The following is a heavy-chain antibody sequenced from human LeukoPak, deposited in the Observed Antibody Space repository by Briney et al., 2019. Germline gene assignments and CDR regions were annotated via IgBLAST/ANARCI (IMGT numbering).Heavy chain of an antibody. CDR1: GYTFSSYW. D-gene: IGHD1-1*01. CDR2: INTDGSST. J-gene: IGHJ4*02. CDR3: ARGPTTYFDC. Sequence: GGSLRLSCAAPGYTFSSYWMHCVRHAPGKGLVWVSRINTDGSSTSYADSVKGRFTISRDNAKNTLYLQMNSLRAEDTAVYYCARGPTTYFDCWGQGTLVTVSS. V-gene: IGHV3-74*01.